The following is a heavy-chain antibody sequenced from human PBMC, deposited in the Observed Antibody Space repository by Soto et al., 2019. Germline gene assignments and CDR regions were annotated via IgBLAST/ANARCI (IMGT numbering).Heavy chain of an antibody. Sequence: PSETLSLTCSVSGESVSSSTYFWGWIRQPPGKGLEWIGSFYYPGTTYYNPSLKSRVTISADTSKNHFSLTLTSVTATDTAVYYCARHLPYSSSSFSSWGQGTLVTVS. CDR3: ARHLPYSSSSFSS. CDR1: GESVSSSTYF. D-gene: IGHD6-6*01. V-gene: IGHV4-39*01. CDR2: FYYPGTT. J-gene: IGHJ5*02.